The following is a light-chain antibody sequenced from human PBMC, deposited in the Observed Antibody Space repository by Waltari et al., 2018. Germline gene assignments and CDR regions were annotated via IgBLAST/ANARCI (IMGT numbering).Light chain of an antibody. CDR1: QSISVF. J-gene: IGKJ2*01. Sequence: DIQMTQSPSSLSASVGDTVTIICRASQSISVFLNWFQQKPGKAPSLLIYAASILQTGVPSRFRGSGSETEFTLTISGLQPEDFASYYCQQSYNTSPYTFGQGTKVEIK. CDR2: AAS. CDR3: QQSYNTSPYT. V-gene: IGKV1-39*01.